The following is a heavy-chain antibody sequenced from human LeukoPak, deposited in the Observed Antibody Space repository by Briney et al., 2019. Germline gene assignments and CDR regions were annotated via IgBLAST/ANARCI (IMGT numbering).Heavy chain of an antibody. J-gene: IGHJ4*02. CDR2: ISAAGGSA. Sequence: GGSLRLSCAASGLNFGEFAMHWVRQAPGKGLEWVSLISAAGGSAFSADSVKGRFSISRDNSENSLYLHMDSLSSEDTAMYYCAKESGKFDYWGQGTLVVDSS. CDR3: AKESGKFDY. V-gene: IGHV3-43*02. CDR1: GLNFGEFA.